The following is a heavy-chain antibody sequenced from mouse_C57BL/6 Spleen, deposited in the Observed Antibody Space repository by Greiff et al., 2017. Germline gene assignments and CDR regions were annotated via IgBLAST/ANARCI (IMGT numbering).Heavy chain of an antibody. J-gene: IGHJ4*01. Sequence: EVQVVESGGGLVQPGGSLSLSCAASGFTFTDYYMSWVRQPPGKALEWLGFIRNKANGYTTEYSASVKGRFTISRDNSKSILYLQMNALRAEDSATYYCARIHMEWYAMDYWGQGPSVTVSS. CDR1: GFTFTDYY. CDR3: ARIHMEWYAMDY. D-gene: IGHD1-3*01. CDR2: IRNKANGYTT. V-gene: IGHV7-3*01.